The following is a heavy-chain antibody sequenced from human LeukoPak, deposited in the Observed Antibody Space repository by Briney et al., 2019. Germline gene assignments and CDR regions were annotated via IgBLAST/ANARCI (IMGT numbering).Heavy chain of an antibody. CDR2: INHSGST. J-gene: IGHJ4*02. CDR3: ARGGSYYYGSGSYYNAPFDY. D-gene: IGHD3-10*01. CDR1: GGSFSGYY. V-gene: IGHV4-34*01. Sequence: SETLSLTCAVYGGSFSGYYWSWIRQPPGKGLEWIGEINHSGSTNYNPSLKSRITISVDTSKNQFSLKLSSVTAADTAVYYCARGGSYYYGSGSYYNAPFDYWGQGTLVTVSS.